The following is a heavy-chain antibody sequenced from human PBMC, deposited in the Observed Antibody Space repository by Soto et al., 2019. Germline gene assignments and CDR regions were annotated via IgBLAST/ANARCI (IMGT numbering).Heavy chain of an antibody. J-gene: IGHJ4*02. D-gene: IGHD3-9*01. CDR3: ASQDYDILTGYQEVDY. CDR2: ISSDGSNK. CDR1: GFTFSNYG. V-gene: IGHV3-30*03. Sequence: QVNLVESGGGVVQPGRSLRLSCAASGFTFSNYGMHWVRQAPGKGLEWVAVISSDGSNKYYADSVKGRFTISRDNSKNTVYLQMSRLRAEDTAVYYCASQDYDILTGYQEVDYWGQGTLVTVSS.